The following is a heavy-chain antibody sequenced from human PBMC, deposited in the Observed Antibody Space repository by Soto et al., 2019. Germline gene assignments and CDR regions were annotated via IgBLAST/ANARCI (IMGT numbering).Heavy chain of an antibody. D-gene: IGHD6-19*01. CDR2: IYHSGRT. V-gene: IGHV4-4*02. CDR1: GGSISSSNW. J-gene: IGHJ6*02. Sequence: SETLSLTCAVSGGSISSSNWXSWVRQPPGKGLEWIGEIYHSGRTNYNPSLKSRVTISVDKSKNQFSLKLSSVTAADTAVYYCARYSGHYGMDVWGQGTTVTVSS. CDR3: ARYSGHYGMDV.